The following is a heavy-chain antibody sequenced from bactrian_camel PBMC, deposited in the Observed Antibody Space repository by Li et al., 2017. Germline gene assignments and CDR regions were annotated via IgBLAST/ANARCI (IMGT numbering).Heavy chain of an antibody. J-gene: IGHJ4*01. CDR3: AEGRGSRGEHCYSLNY. CDR2: IDSANMPR. CDR1: SDAIEGSC. Sequence: VQLVESGGGSVQTGGSLTLARAASSDAIEGSCMGWFRQAPGKEREEVANIDSANMPRTKLQSVKGRATISRDNAKNTVYLQMNNLQPEDTATYYCAEGRGSRGEHCYSLNYWGQGTQVTVS. V-gene: IGHV3S53*01. D-gene: IGHD6*01.